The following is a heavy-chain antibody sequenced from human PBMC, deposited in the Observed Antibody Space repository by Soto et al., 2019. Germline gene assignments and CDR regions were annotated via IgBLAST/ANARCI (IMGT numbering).Heavy chain of an antibody. Sequence: SGPTLVNPTQTLTLTCTFSGFSLSTSGVGVGWIRQPPGRALEWLAVIYWDDDKRYSPSLKSRLTITKDTSKNQVVLTMTNMDPVDTGTYYCAHIAYAWVLGGFDYWGQGTLVTVSS. CDR3: AHIAYAWVLGGFDY. J-gene: IGHJ4*02. CDR2: IYWDDDK. D-gene: IGHD3-16*01. V-gene: IGHV2-5*02. CDR1: GFSLSTSGVG.